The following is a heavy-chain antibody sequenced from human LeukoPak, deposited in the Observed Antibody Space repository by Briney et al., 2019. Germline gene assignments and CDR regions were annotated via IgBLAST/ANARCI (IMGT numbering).Heavy chain of an antibody. J-gene: IGHJ6*03. CDR2: ISSSSAKI. CDR3: ARDPSYASSWYHYMGV. D-gene: IGHD6-13*01. CDR1: EFTFVRYA. Sequence: GGSLRLSCAASEFTFVRYAMNWVRQAPGKGLEWVSYISSSSAKIDYAESVKGRFTISRDNSKNSLYLQMDSLRAEDTAVYYCARDPSYASSWYHYMGVWGKGTTVTVSS. V-gene: IGHV3-48*04.